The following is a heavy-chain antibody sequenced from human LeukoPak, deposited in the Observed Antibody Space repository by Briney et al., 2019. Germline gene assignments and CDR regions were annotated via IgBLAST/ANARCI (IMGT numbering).Heavy chain of an antibody. CDR2: INSDGTT. CDR1: GFTFSSYV. J-gene: IGHJ4*02. Sequence: GGSLRLSCAASGFTFSSYVMSWVRQAPGKGLEWVSIINSDGTTYYADSVKGRFTISRDNSKNTLYLQMNSLRAEDTAVYYCARRRTVIYWGQGTLVTVSS. V-gene: IGHV3-23*01. D-gene: IGHD4-17*01. CDR3: ARRRTVIY.